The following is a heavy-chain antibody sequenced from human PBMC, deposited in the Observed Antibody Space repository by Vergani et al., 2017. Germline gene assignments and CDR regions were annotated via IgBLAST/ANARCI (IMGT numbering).Heavy chain of an antibody. CDR2: IYYSGST. CDR1: GASIRSSNYY. J-gene: IGHJ5*02. V-gene: IGHV4-39*01. D-gene: IGHD6-19*01. Sequence: QLQLQESGPGLVKPSATLSLTCSVSGASIRSSNYYWGWIRQPPGKGLEWIASIYYSGSTYYNPSLKSRVTISVDTSKNQFSLKLSFVTAADTAVYFCARHSTVEWLVKLGWFAPWGQGILVTVSS. CDR3: ARHSTVEWLVKLGWFAP.